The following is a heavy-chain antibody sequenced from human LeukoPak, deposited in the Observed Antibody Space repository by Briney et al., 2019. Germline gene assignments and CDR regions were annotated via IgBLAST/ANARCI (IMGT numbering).Heavy chain of an antibody. CDR3: ARDGFGEPLDC. CDR1: GFTFGNYW. V-gene: IGHV3-7*01. J-gene: IGHJ4*02. CDR2: IKEDGSEK. D-gene: IGHD3-10*01. Sequence: GGSLRLSCAASGFTFGNYWMSWVRQAPGKGLEWVANIKEDGSEKNYVDSVKGRLTISRDNAKNSLYLQMNSLRAEDTAVYYCARDGFGEPLDCWGQGTLVTVSS.